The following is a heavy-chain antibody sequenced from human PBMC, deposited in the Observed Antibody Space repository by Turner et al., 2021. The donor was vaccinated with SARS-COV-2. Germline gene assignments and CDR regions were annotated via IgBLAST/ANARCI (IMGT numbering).Heavy chain of an antibody. CDR2: IFDSGST. J-gene: IGHJ6*02. CDR1: GGSISSSRYY. Sequence: QLQLQESGPGLVKPSETLSLTCTVPGGSISSSRYYWGWIRQPSGKGLELIGTIFDSGSTYYNSSLKSQVPITVDTCKNQFSLRLSSVTAADTAVYYCARLGDAYDFWSGYYLTYGMDVWGQGTTVTVSS. CDR3: ARLGDAYDFWSGYYLTYGMDV. V-gene: IGHV4-39*01. D-gene: IGHD3-3*01.